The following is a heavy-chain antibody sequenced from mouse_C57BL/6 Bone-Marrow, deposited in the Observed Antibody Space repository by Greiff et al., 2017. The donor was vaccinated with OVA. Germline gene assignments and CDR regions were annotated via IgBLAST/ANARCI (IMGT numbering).Heavy chain of an antibody. CDR1: GYTFTDYE. CDR3: TSQRGYGNYWYFDV. V-gene: IGHV1-15*01. CDR2: IDPETGGT. Sequence: VKLQESGAELVRPGASVTLSCKASGYTFTDYEMHWVKQTPVHGLEWIGAIDPETGGTAYNQKFKGKAILTADKSSSTAYMELRSLTSEDSAVYYCTSQRGYGNYWYFDVWGTGTTVTVSS. D-gene: IGHD2-10*02. J-gene: IGHJ1*03.